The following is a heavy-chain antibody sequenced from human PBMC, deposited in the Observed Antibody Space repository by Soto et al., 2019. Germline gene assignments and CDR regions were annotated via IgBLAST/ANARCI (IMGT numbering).Heavy chain of an antibody. CDR2: IYSGGYT. CDR1: GFTVSNNY. J-gene: IGHJ4*02. V-gene: IGHV3-53*01. CDR3: ARRPGGGGY. Sequence: EVQLVESGGGLIQPGGSLRLSCAVSGFTVSNNYMSWVRQAPGKGLEGVSVIYSGGYTAYGDSVKGRFTISRDNSKNPLFLQMKSPGADAPAVYFCARRPGGGGYWGQGTLVTVSS. D-gene: IGHD3-10*01.